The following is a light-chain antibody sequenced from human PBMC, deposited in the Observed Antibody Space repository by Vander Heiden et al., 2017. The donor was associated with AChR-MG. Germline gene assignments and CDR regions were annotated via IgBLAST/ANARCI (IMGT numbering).Light chain of an antibody. V-gene: IGLV2-11*01. Sequence: QSALTQPRSVSGSPGQSVTISCTGTSSDVGGYDFVSWYQQYPGKAPKVIIYDVSKRPSGVPDRFSGSKSGNTASLTISGLQADDEADYYCCSYAGSYVVFGGGTKLTVL. CDR2: DVS. J-gene: IGLJ2*01. CDR3: CSYAGSYVV. CDR1: SSDVGGYDF.